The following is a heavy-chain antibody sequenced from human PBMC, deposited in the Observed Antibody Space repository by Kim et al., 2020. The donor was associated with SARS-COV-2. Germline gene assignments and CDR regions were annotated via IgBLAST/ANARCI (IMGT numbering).Heavy chain of an antibody. J-gene: IGHJ6*02. CDR3: AKYWDYYGMDV. CDR2: ISYDEKER. D-gene: IGHD2-15*01. V-gene: IGHV3-30*18. Sequence: GGSLRLSCVASGFSFSGAGLHWVRQAPGKGLEWVAVISYDEKERYYADSVRGRFSISRDNSKNTLYLDINGLRTDDTAIYYCAKYWDYYGMDVWGRGTTVTGSS. CDR1: GFSFSGAG.